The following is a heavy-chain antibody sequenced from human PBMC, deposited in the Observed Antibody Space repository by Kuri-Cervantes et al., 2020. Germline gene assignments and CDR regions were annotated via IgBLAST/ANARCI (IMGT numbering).Heavy chain of an antibody. CDR2: ISHDGSNK. D-gene: IGHD3-10*01. CDR1: GITFSGYY. J-gene: IGHJ6*02. Sequence: GGSLRLSCVASGITFSGYYIHCVRQAPGKGLEWEAVISHDGSNKYYAASVKGRFTIPSDNSKNTLYLQMNSLRAEDTVVYYCARDGWYYYGSGSYYNFQNYYYYGMDVWGQGTTVTVSS. V-gene: IGHV3-30-3*01. CDR3: ARDGWYYYGSGSYYNFQNYYYYGMDV.